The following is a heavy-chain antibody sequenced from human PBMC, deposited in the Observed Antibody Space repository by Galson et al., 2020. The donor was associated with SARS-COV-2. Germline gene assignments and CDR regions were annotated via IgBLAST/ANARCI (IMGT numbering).Heavy chain of an antibody. CDR1: GYTFTGYY. CDR3: AREAASRGGRAFDI. V-gene: IGHV1-2*04. J-gene: IGHJ3*02. CDR2: INPNSGGT. D-gene: IGHD3-16*01. Sequence: ASVKVSCKASGYTFTGYYMHWVRQAPGQGLEWMGWINPNSGGTNYAQKFQGWVTMTRDTSISTAYMELSRLRSDDTAVYYCAREAASRGGRAFDIWGQGTMVTVSS.